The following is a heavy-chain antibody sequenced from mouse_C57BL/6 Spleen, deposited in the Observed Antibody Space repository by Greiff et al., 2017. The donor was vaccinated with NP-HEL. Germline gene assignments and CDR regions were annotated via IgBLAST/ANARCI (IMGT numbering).Heavy chain of an antibody. CDR1: GYTFTSYW. D-gene: IGHD6-1*01. Sequence: QVQLQQPGAELVKPGASVKLSCKASGYTFTSYWMHWVKQRPGQGLEWIGMIHPNSGSTNYNEKFKSKATLTVDHYSSTAYMPLSSLTSEDSTVYYCAICSAASWFAYWGQGTLVTVSA. J-gene: IGHJ3*01. CDR3: AICSAASWFAY. CDR2: IHPNSGST. V-gene: IGHV1-64*01.